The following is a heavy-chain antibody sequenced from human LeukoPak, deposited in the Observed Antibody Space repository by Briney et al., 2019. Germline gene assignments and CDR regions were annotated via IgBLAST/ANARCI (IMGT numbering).Heavy chain of an antibody. Sequence: GGSLRLSCAASGFTFSSYSMNWVRQAPGKGLEWVSSISSSSSYIYYADSVKGRFTISRDNAKNSLYLQMNSLRAEDTAVNYCARGGLELPYYYYGMDVWGQGTTVTVSS. CDR1: GFTFSSYS. V-gene: IGHV3-21*01. CDR2: ISSSSSYI. D-gene: IGHD1-7*01. J-gene: IGHJ6*02. CDR3: ARGGLELPYYYYGMDV.